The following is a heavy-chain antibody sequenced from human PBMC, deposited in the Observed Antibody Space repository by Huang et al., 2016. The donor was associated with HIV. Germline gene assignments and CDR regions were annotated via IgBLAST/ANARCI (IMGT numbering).Heavy chain of an antibody. J-gene: IGHJ4*02. CDR2: IYPGDSDT. V-gene: IGHV5-51*01. Sequence: EVHLVQSGAEVKKPGESLKIFCKGSGYSFTTYWIGWVRQMPGKGLEWMGIIYPGDSDTRHSPAFQSQVTISADKSISTAYLHGSSLKASDTAMYYCARRRYDTSPIDFWGQGTLVTVSS. CDR3: ARRRYDTSPIDF. CDR1: GYSFTTYW. D-gene: IGHD3-22*01.